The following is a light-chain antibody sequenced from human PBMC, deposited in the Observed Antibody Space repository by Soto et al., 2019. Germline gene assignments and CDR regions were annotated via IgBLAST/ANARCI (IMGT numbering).Light chain of an antibody. J-gene: IGKJ1*01. CDR3: QQCATSPLT. CDR1: QSVGNNY. Sequence: EIVLTQSPGTLSLSPGERATLSCRASQSVGNNYVAWYQQKPGQASRLLIHDASSRATGIPDRFSGSGSGTDFTLTISRLELEDFAVYFCQQCATSPLTFGQGTRVDIK. CDR2: DAS. V-gene: IGKV3-20*01.